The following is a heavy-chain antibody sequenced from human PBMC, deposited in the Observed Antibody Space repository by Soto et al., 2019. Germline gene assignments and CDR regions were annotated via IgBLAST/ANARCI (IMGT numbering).Heavy chain of an antibody. CDR1: GGSISNYY. V-gene: IGHV4-59*01. J-gene: IGHJ3*02. CDR3: ARVYDTSGYFYAFDI. Sequence: QVQLQESGPGLVKPSETLSLTCTVSGGSISNYYWSWIRQPPGKGLEWIAYISYSGGTNSNPSLKSRLTMSLDTSKNQFSLKLSSVTAADTAVYFCARVYDTSGYFYAFDIWGPGTVVTV. D-gene: IGHD3-22*01. CDR2: ISYSGGT.